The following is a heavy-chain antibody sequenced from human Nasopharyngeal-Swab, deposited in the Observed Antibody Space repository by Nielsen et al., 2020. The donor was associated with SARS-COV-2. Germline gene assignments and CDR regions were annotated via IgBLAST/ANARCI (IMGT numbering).Heavy chain of an antibody. J-gene: IGHJ4*02. CDR2: INSDGSST. CDR1: GFTFGTYW. V-gene: IGHV3-74*01. Sequence: GGSLRLSCAASGFTFGTYWMHWVRQAPGKGLELVSRINSDGSSTGDADSVKGRFTVSRDNAKNTLYLQMNSLRAEDTAVYYCARGYAAMGFFDYWGQGTLVTVSS. D-gene: IGHD2-2*01. CDR3: ARGYAAMGFFDY.